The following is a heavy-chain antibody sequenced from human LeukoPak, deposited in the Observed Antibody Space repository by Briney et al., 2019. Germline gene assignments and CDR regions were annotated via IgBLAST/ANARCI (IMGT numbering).Heavy chain of an antibody. J-gene: IGHJ3*02. V-gene: IGHV3-23*01. CDR2: ISGSSDYT. CDR3: AKAALSRGGAFDI. D-gene: IGHD3-10*01. CDR1: GFTLSSYA. Sequence: GGSLRLSCAASGFTLSSYAMSWVRQAPGKGLEGVSGISGSSDYTYYADSVKGRFTISRDNSKNTLYLQMNTLRAEDTAIYYCAKAALSRGGAFDIWRQGTMVTVSS.